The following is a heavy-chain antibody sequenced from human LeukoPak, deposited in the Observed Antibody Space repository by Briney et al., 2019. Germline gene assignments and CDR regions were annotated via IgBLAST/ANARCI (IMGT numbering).Heavy chain of an antibody. V-gene: IGHV4-34*01. CDR3: ARGRLEMATIYYYYYMDV. D-gene: IGHD5-24*01. J-gene: IGHJ6*03. Sequence: PSETLSLTCAVYGGPFSGYYWSWIRQPPGKGLEWIGEINHSGSTNYNPSLKSRVTMSVDTSKNQFSLKLNSVNAADTAVYYCARGRLEMATIYYYYYMDVWGKGTTVTISS. CDR1: GGPFSGYY. CDR2: INHSGST.